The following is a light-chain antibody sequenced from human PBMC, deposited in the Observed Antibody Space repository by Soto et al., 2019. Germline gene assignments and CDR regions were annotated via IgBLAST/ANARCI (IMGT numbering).Light chain of an antibody. CDR1: QDISNY. J-gene: IGKJ1*01. V-gene: IGKV1-33*01. CDR3: QHFDNSWT. Sequence: DIQMTQSPSSLSASVGARVTITCQASQDISNYLNWYQQKPGKAPKLLIFDASNLETGVPSRFSGSGSGTHFTFTITSLQPEDIATYYCQHFDNSWTFGLGNKVEIK. CDR2: DAS.